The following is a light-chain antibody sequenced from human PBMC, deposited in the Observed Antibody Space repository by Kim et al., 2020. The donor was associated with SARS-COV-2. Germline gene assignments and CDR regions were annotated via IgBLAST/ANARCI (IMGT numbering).Light chain of an antibody. CDR3: CSYAGTFTSL. Sequence: QSVTISCTGTSSDVGSYNYVSWYQQHPGKAPKVMIYDVSKRPSGFPDRFSGSKSGNTASLTISGLQADDEADYYCCSYAGTFTSLFGGGTQLTVL. J-gene: IGLJ2*01. CDR2: DVS. CDR1: SSDVGSYNY. V-gene: IGLV2-11*03.